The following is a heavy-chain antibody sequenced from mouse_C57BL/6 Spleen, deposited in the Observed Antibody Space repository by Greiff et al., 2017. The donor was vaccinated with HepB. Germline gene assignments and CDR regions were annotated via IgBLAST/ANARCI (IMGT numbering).Heavy chain of an antibody. V-gene: IGHV1-50*01. CDR2: IDPSDSYT. CDR1: GYTFTSYW. D-gene: IGHD2-1*01. J-gene: IGHJ2*01. CDR3: AYFYYGNDY. Sequence: QVQLKQPGAELVKPGASVKLSCKASGYTFTSYWMQWVKQRSGQGLEWIGEIDPSDSYTNYNQKFKGKATLTVDTSSSTAYMQLSSLTSEDSAVYYCAYFYYGNDYWGQGTTLTVSS.